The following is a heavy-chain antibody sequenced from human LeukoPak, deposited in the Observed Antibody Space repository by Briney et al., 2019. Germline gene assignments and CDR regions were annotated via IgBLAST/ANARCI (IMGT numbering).Heavy chain of an antibody. CDR1: GGSISSSSYY. D-gene: IGHD3-22*01. CDR2: IYYSGST. V-gene: IGHV4-39*07. CDR3: AREFSSGYYLYYFDY. Sequence: SETLSLTCTVSGGSISSSSYYWGWIGQPPEKGLERIGTIYYSGSTYYNPSLKSRVTISVDTSKNQFSLKLSSVTAADTAMYYCAREFSSGYYLYYFDYWGQGTLVTVSS. J-gene: IGHJ4*02.